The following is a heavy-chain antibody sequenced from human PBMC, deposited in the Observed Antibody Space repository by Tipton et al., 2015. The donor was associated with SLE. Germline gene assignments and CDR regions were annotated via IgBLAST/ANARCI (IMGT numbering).Heavy chain of an antibody. CDR3: ARNYDSATDYSEDWFDP. CDR1: GGLISSYY. D-gene: IGHD3-22*01. Sequence: TLSLTCTVSGGLISSYYWTWIRQPPGKGLEWIGYISYSGSTDYSPSLKSRVTISVDTSKNQFSLRLSSVTAADTAVYYCARNYDSATDYSEDWFDPWGQGSLVTVSS. J-gene: IGHJ5*02. V-gene: IGHV4-59*12. CDR2: ISYSGST.